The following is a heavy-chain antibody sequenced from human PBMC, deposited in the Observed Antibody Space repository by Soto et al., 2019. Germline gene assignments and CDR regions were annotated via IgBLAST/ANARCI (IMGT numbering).Heavy chain of an antibody. J-gene: IGHJ4*02. V-gene: IGHV4-39*01. CDR2: IYYSGST. CDR3: ARQISQWLVRHFDY. Sequence: PSETLSLTCTVSGGSISSSSYYWGWIRQPPGKGLEWIGSIYYSGSTYYNPSLKSRVTISVDTSKNQFSLKLSSVTAADTAVYYCARQISQWLVRHFDYWGQGTLVTVSS. CDR1: GGSISSSSYY. D-gene: IGHD6-19*01.